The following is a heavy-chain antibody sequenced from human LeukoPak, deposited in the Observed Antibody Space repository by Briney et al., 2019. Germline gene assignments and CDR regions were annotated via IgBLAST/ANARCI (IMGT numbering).Heavy chain of an antibody. Sequence: GGSLRLSCAASGFTFSSYWMHWVRQAPGKGLVWVSRINSDGSSTSYADSVKGRFTISRDNAKNTLYLQMNSLRAEDTAVYYCAKVRIVVVIHDAFDIWGQGTMVTVSS. CDR1: GFTFSSYW. CDR2: INSDGSST. D-gene: IGHD3-22*01. CDR3: AKVRIVVVIHDAFDI. J-gene: IGHJ3*02. V-gene: IGHV3-74*01.